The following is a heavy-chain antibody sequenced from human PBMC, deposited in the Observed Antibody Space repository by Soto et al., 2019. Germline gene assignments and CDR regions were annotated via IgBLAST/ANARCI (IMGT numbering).Heavy chain of an antibody. CDR1: GEYFSYYH. Sequence: SETLSLTCAVYGEYFSYYHWTWIRQPPGKGLEWIGEINHSGSTNYNPSLKSRVTISVDTSKNQFSLKLSSVTAADTAVYYCARPIDYYDSSGYHHQRAFFDYWGQGTLVTVSS. CDR2: INHSGST. CDR3: ARPIDYYDSSGYHHQRAFFDY. J-gene: IGHJ4*02. V-gene: IGHV4-34*01. D-gene: IGHD3-22*01.